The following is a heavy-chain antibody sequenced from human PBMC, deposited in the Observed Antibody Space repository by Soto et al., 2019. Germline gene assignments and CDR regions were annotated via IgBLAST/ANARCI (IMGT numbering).Heavy chain of an antibody. J-gene: IGHJ4*02. V-gene: IGHV1-18*01. CDR3: ASEGAAVLD. Sequence: QVQLVQSGAEVKKPGASVKVSCKASGYTFTSYGISWVRQAPGQGLEWMGWISAYNGNTNYAQKLQGRVTMTTDTSTSTDYRELRTLSTDDTSVEYCASEGAAVLDWGQGTLVTVSS. CDR1: GYTFTSYG. D-gene: IGHD6-6*01. CDR2: ISAYNGNT.